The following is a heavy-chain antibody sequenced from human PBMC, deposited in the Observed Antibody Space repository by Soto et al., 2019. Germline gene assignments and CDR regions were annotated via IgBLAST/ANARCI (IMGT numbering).Heavy chain of an antibody. CDR2: INHSGST. D-gene: IGHD3-10*01. J-gene: IGHJ3*02. CDR1: GGSFSGYY. V-gene: IGHV4-34*01. CDR3: AREVMVRGDAFDI. Sequence: SETLSLTCAVYGGSFSGYYWSWIRPPPGKGLEWIGEINHSGSTNYNPSLKSRVTISVDTSKNQFSLKLSSVTAADTAVYYCAREVMVRGDAFDIWGQGTMVTVSS.